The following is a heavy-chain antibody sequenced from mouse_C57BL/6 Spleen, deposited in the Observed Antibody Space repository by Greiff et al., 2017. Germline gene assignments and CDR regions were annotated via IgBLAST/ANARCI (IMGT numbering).Heavy chain of an antibody. D-gene: IGHD2-2*01. V-gene: IGHV1-47*01. CDR2: FHPYNDDT. CDR1: GYTFTTYP. J-gene: IGHJ2*01. CDR3: ARPSFNGYYFDY. Sequence: QVQLKESGAELVKPGASVKMSCKASGYTFTTYPIEWMKQNHGKSLEWIGNFHPYNDDTKYNEKFKGKATLTVEKSSSTVYLELSRLTSDDSAVYYCARPSFNGYYFDYWGQGTTLTVSS.